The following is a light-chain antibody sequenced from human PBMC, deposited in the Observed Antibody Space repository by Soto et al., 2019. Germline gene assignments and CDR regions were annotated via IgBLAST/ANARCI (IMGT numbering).Light chain of an antibody. V-gene: IGKV3-11*01. CDR3: QQYAGPPTT. Sequence: EIVLTQSPATLSLSPGERATLSCRASQSVSSYLAWYQQKPGQAPRLLMYDASTRATGIPARFSGSGSGTDFTLTISRLEPEDFAVYFCQQYAGPPTTFGQGTRLEIK. CDR2: DAS. J-gene: IGKJ5*01. CDR1: QSVSSY.